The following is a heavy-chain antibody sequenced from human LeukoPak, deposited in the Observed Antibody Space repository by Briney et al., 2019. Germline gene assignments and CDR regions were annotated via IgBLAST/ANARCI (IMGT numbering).Heavy chain of an antibody. D-gene: IGHD2-2*01. CDR1: GFIFRDYP. J-gene: IGHJ6*04. Sequence: PEGSLRLSCVGSGFIFRDYPMIWMRQAPGKGLEWISYISTSGNTIYYADSVKGRFTISRDNAKDSLFLHMTNLRGEDTAVYYCGSSRGVIAPAANLKYYVDFWGEGTTVTVSS. CDR2: ISTSGNTI. V-gene: IGHV3-11*04. CDR3: GSSRGVIAPAANLKYYVDF.